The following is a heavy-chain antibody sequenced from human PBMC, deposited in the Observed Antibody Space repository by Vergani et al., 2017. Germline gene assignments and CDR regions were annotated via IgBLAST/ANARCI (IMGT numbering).Heavy chain of an antibody. CDR2: INTNGDYT. J-gene: IGHJ4*02. D-gene: IGHD2-2*01. V-gene: IGHV3-23*01. Sequence: EVQLLESGGDLVQPGGSLRLSCAASGFSFTTYAMSWVRQAPGKGLEWVSTINTNGDYTRYGDSVKGRFTISRDNSKSTLYLQMNSLRAEDTAIYYCATLVGYCSSTTCLTPFDYWGQGTLVTVSS. CDR1: GFSFTTYA. CDR3: ATLVGYCSSTTCLTPFDY.